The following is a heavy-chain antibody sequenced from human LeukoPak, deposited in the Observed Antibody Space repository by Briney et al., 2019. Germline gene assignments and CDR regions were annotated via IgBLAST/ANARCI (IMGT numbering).Heavy chain of an antibody. D-gene: IGHD2-15*01. J-gene: IGHJ4*02. CDR1: GDTFTSLV. CDR2: INPNSGNR. V-gene: IGHV1-8*03. Sequence: ASLKGSCKASGDTFTSLVINWVRPGTGQGLEWMGWINPNSGNRGYAQQFQGRVTITRDTSIRTAYMELTNLRSEDTAVYYCARVDGSPDYWGQGTLVTVSS. CDR3: ARVDGSPDY.